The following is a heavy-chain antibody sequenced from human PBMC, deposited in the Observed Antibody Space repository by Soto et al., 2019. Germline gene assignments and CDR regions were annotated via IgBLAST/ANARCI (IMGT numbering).Heavy chain of an antibody. J-gene: IGHJ6*02. CDR1: GGTFSSYA. CDR2: IIPIFGTA. V-gene: IGHV1-69*13. D-gene: IGHD3-10*01. Sequence: GASVKVCCKASGGTFSSYAISWVRQAPGQGLEWMGGIIPIFGTANYAQKFQGRVTITADESTSTAYMELSSLRSEDTAVYYCARVLTAHYGSGRGSPLHYYYGMDVWGQGTTVTVSS. CDR3: ARVLTAHYGSGRGSPLHYYYGMDV.